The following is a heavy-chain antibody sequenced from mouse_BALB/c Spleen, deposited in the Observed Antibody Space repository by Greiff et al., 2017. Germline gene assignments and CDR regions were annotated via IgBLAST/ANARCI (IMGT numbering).Heavy chain of an antibody. D-gene: IGHD3-1*01. Sequence: EVMLVESGGGLVKPGGSLKLSCAASGFTFSDYYMYWVRQTPEKRLEWVATISDGGSYTYYPDSVKGRFTISRDNAKNNLYLQMSSLKAEDTAMYDCARDRGGCDPWLAYWGQGTLVTVSA. CDR1: GFTFSDYY. V-gene: IGHV5-4*02. CDR2: ISDGGSYT. J-gene: IGHJ3*01. CDR3: ARDRGGCDPWLAY.